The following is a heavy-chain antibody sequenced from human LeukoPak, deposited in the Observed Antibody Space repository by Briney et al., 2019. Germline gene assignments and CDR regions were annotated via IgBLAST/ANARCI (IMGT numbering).Heavy chain of an antibody. CDR2: IKQDGSEK. D-gene: IGHD6-13*01. CDR3: ARDSPYSSSWDYLDY. CDR1: GFTFSSYW. V-gene: IGHV3-7*01. Sequence: GGSLRLSCAASGFTFSSYWMSWVRQAPGKGLEWVANIKQDGSEKYYVDSVKGRFTISRDNAKNSLYLQMNSLRAEDTAVYYCARDSPYSSSWDYLDYWGQGTLVTVSS. J-gene: IGHJ4*02.